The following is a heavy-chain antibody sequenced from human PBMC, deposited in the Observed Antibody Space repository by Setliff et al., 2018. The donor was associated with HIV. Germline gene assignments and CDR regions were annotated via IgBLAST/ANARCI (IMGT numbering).Heavy chain of an antibody. J-gene: IGHJ4*02. CDR2: VDPEDGET. V-gene: IGHV1-69-2*01. D-gene: IGHD3-22*01. CDR1: GYTFTDYY. Sequence: ASVKVSCKASGYTFTDYYMHWVQQAPGKGLEWMVRVDPEDGETIYAEKFQGRVTITADTSTNTAYMELSGLRSGDTAMYYCAKQDSGGYSGAFFDFWGQGSLVTVSS. CDR3: AKQDSGGYSGAFFDF.